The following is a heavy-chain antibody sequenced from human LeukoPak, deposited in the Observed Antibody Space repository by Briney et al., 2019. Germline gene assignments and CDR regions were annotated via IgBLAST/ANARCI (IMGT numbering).Heavy chain of an antibody. D-gene: IGHD3-10*01. CDR3: ARGLMVRGVPLYDAFDI. CDR1: GGSISNYNDF. Sequence: SETLSLTCTVSGGSISNYNDFWGWVRQPPGKGPEWIGNIYYNGNTNYNPSLKSRVTISVDTSKNQFSLKLSSVTAADTAVYYCARGLMVRGVPLYDAFDIWGQGTMVTVSS. CDR2: IYYNGNT. V-gene: IGHV4-39*07. J-gene: IGHJ3*02.